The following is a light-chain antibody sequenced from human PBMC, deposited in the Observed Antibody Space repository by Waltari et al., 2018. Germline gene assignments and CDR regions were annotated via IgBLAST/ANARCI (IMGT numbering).Light chain of an antibody. CDR3: CSYAGSSPHVI. CDR2: GGS. J-gene: IGLJ2*01. V-gene: IGLV2-23*01. CDR1: SRDVGSYTF. Sequence: QSALTQPASVSGSPGQSITISCTGRSRDVGSYTFVSWYQPHPGKAPQLMIYGGSQRPSGVSNRLSGSKSGNTASLTISGLRAEDEADYYCCSYAGSSPHVIFGGGTKLTVL.